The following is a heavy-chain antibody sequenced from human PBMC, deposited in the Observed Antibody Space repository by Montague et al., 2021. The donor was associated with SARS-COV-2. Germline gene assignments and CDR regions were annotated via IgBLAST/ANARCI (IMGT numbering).Heavy chain of an antibody. D-gene: IGHD3-22*01. V-gene: IGHV4-4*07. CDR2: IYTSGST. Sequence: SETLSLTCSVSGGSISSYYWSWIRQPAGKGLEWIGRIYTSGSTNFNPSLKSRVTMSVDTSKNQFSLKLSSVTAADTAVYYCARDGSGYASNYFYVMDVWGQGTMVTVSS. CDR3: ARDGSGYASNYFYVMDV. CDR1: GGSISSYY. J-gene: IGHJ6*02.